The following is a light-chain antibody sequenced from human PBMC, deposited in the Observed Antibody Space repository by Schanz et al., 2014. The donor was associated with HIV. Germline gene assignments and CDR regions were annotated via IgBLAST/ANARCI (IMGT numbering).Light chain of an antibody. J-gene: IGKJ4*01. CDR2: GAS. Sequence: EIVLTQSPGTLSLSPGERATLSCRASQSVSSSYLAWYQQKPGQAPRLLIYGASSRATGIPARFSGSGSGTEFTLTISSLQSEDFAAYYCQQYNKWPPLTFGGGTRVEIK. CDR1: QSVSSSY. CDR3: QQYNKWPPLT. V-gene: IGKV3-20*01.